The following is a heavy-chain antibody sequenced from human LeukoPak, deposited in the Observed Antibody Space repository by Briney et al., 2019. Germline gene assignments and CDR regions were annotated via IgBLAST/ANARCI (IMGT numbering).Heavy chain of an antibody. D-gene: IGHD4-11*01. Sequence: PGGSLRLSCAASGITFSQAWMTWVRQAPGKGLEWVGRIKRIADGETPDYAAPVKGRFTISRDDSKNTVYLQMNSLETEDTAVYYFAADWPGDDYPVENWGPGALVTVSS. V-gene: IGHV3-15*05. CDR1: GITFSQAW. CDR3: AADWPGDDYPVEN. J-gene: IGHJ4*02. CDR2: IKRIADGETP.